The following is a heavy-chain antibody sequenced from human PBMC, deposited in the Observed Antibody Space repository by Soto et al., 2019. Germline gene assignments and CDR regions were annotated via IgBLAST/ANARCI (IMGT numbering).Heavy chain of an antibody. CDR1: GFTFSSYE. V-gene: IGHV3-48*03. D-gene: IGHD5-12*01. J-gene: IGHJ3*02. CDR3: ANSGYESDAFDI. CDR2: ISSSGSTI. Sequence: GSLRLSCAASGFTFSSYEMNWVRQAPGKGLEWVSYISSSGSTIYYADSVKGRFTISRDNAKNSLYLQMNSLRAEDTAVYYCANSGYESDAFDIWGQGTMVTVSS.